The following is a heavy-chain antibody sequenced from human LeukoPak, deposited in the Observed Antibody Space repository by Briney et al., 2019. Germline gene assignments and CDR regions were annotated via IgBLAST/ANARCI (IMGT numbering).Heavy chain of an antibody. CDR2: IYTSGST. D-gene: IGHD3-10*01. CDR3: ARDRPDMVRGVNYYYYYYMDV. J-gene: IGHJ6*03. CDR1: GGSISSYY. Sequence: SETLSLTCTVSGGSISSYYWSWIRQPAGKGLEWIGRIYTSGSTNYNPSLKSRVTMSVDTTKNQFSLKLSSVTAADTAVYYCARDRPDMVRGVNYYYYYYMDVWGKGTTVTVSS. V-gene: IGHV4-4*07.